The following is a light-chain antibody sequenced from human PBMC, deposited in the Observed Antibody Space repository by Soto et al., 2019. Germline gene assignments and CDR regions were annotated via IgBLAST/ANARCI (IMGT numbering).Light chain of an antibody. J-gene: IGKJ1*01. CDR1: QSVLYSSNNKNY. CDR3: QQYYSTPPWT. Sequence: DIVMTQSPDSLAVSLAERATINCKSSQSVLYSSNNKNYLAWYQHKPGQPPKLLIYWASTRESGVPDRFSGSGSGTDFTLTISSLQAEDVAVYYCQQYYSTPPWTFGQGTKVEIK. V-gene: IGKV4-1*01. CDR2: WAS.